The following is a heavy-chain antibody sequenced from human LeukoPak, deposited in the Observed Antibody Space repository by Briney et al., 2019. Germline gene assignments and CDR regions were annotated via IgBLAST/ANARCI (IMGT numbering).Heavy chain of an antibody. D-gene: IGHD3-10*01. CDR3: ARDRGVPRPYYFDQ. Sequence: SETLSLTCKVSGGSIGSNGFYWGCIRQPPGKGLEWIGSIHYNGSTCYNPSLESRVIMSVDASKNQFSLNLTSVTAADAAMYYCARDRGVPRPYYFDQWGQGTLVTVSS. CDR1: GGSIGSNGFY. V-gene: IGHV4-39*07. J-gene: IGHJ4*02. CDR2: IHYNGST.